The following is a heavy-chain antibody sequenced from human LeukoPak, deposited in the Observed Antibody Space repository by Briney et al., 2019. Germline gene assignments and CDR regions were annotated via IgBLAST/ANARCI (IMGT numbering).Heavy chain of an antibody. CDR3: ARDQYYYDSSAWWYIDY. CDR2: IKQDGSEK. J-gene: IGHJ4*02. CDR1: GFTFSSYW. V-gene: IGHV3-7*03. Sequence: GGSLRLSCAASGFTFSSYWMSWVRQAPGKGLEWVANIKQDGSEKYYVDSVKGRFTISRDNAKNSLYLQMNSLRAEDTAVYYCARDQYYYDSSAWWYIDYWGQGTLVTVSS. D-gene: IGHD3-22*01.